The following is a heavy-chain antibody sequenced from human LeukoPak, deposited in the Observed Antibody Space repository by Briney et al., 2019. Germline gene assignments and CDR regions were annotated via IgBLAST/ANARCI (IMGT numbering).Heavy chain of an antibody. CDR3: AIPVGATLYFQH. J-gene: IGHJ1*01. V-gene: IGHV3-53*01. D-gene: IGHD1-26*01. CDR2: IYSGGST. Sequence: GGSLRLSCAASGFIFSQYSMNWVRQAPGKGLEWVSVIYSGGSTYYADSVKGRFTISRDNSKNTLYLQMNSLRAVDTAVYYCAIPVGATLYFQHWGQGTLVTVSS. CDR1: GFIFSQYS.